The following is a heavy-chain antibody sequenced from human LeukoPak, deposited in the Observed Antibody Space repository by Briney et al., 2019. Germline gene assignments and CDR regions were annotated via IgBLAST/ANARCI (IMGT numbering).Heavy chain of an antibody. V-gene: IGHV3-21*01. CDR2: ISSSSSYI. CDR1: GFTFCSYS. CDR3: ASIVRGDY. D-gene: IGHD3-10*01. Sequence: GGSLRLSCAASGFTFCSYSMNWVRQAPGKGLEWVSSISSSSSYIYYADSVKGRFTISRDNAKNSLYLQMNSLRAEDTAVHYCASIVRGDYWGQGTLVTVSS. J-gene: IGHJ4*02.